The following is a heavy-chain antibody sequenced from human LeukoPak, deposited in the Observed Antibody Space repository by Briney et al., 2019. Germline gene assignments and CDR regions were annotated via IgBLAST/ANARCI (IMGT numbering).Heavy chain of an antibody. Sequence: ASVKVPCKASGYTFTGYYVHWVRQAPGQGLEWMGWMNPKSGGTKYARKFHDRVTMTRDTSINTAYMELNRLTSDDTAVYYCAREGTEHSPGDFDPWGQGSLVTVSS. CDR1: GYTFTGYY. CDR3: AREGTEHSPGDFDP. V-gene: IGHV1-2*02. J-gene: IGHJ5*02. D-gene: IGHD1-26*01. CDR2: MNPKSGGT.